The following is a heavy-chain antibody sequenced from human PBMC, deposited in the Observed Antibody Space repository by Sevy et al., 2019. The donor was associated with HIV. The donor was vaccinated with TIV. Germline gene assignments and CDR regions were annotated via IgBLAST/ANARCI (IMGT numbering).Heavy chain of an antibody. CDR2: IYPGDSDT. V-gene: IGHV5-51*04. CDR1: GYGFTSYW. Sequence: GESLKISCKGSGYGFTSYWIGWVRQMPGKGLEWMGTIYPGDSDTRYSPSFQGQVTISADKPISTAYLQWSSLKASDTAMYYCSRNAHPYYRYGMDVWGQGTTVTVSS. J-gene: IGHJ6*02. CDR3: SRNAHPYYRYGMDV. D-gene: IGHD3-10*01.